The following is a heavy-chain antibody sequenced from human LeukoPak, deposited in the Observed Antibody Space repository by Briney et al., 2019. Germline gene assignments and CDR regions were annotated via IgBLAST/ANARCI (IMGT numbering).Heavy chain of an antibody. J-gene: IGHJ3*02. D-gene: IGHD1-26*01. CDR2: ISWNSGRK. CDR3: AKGFLFRGSYFDDAFDI. V-gene: IGHV3-9*03. CDR1: GFTFDDYA. Sequence: GRSLRLSCAASGFTFDDYAIHWVRQAPGKGLEWVSGISWNSGRKAYADSVKGRFTISRDNAKNSLYLQMNSLRAEDMALYYCAKGFLFRGSYFDDAFDIWGQGTMVTVSS.